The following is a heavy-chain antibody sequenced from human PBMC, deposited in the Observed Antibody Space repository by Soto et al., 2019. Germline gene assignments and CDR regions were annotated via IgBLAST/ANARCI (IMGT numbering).Heavy chain of an antibody. Sequence: ASVKVSCKASGFSFIDYSILWVRQAPGQSLEWLGWINAGNGNTKYSHKFQDRVTITTDTSATTTYMELRSLRSEDTAVFYCARSAKKTWLPDFWGQGTLVTVSS. CDR1: GFSFIDYS. V-gene: IGHV1-3*01. CDR2: INAGNGNT. D-gene: IGHD5-12*01. J-gene: IGHJ1*01. CDR3: ARSAKKTWLPDF.